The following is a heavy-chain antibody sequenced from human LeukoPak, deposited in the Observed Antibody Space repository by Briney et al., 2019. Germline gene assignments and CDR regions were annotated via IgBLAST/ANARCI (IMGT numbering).Heavy chain of an antibody. J-gene: IGHJ4*02. D-gene: IGHD6-13*01. CDR3: AKSTSPSGYSSSYAYFDY. Sequence: PGGTLRLSCAASGFPFSNHGMSWVRQAPGKGLEWVSAISGSGGSTYYADSVKGRFTISRDNSKNTLYLQMNSLRAEDTAVYYCAKSTSPSGYSSSYAYFDYWGQGTLVTVSS. CDR1: GFPFSNHG. V-gene: IGHV3-23*01. CDR2: ISGSGGST.